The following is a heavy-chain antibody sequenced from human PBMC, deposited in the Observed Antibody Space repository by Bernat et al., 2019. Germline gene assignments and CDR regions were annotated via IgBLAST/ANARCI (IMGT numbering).Heavy chain of an antibody. CDR1: GGSISSISYY. J-gene: IGHJ6*02. CDR2: IYYSGST. Sequence: QLQLQESGPGLVKPSETLSLTCTVSGGSISSISYYWGWIRQPPGKGLEWIGNIYYSGSTNYNPSLKSRVTTSVDTSKNQFSLKLRSVTAADTAVYYCARQDSYYYGMDVWGQGTTVTVSS. V-gene: IGHV4-39*01. CDR3: ARQDSYYYGMDV.